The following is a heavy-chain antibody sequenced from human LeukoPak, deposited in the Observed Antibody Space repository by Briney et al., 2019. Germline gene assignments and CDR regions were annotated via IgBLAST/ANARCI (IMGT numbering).Heavy chain of an antibody. CDR3: AGVWPYDSSGPPFDY. J-gene: IGHJ4*02. D-gene: IGHD3-22*01. CDR2: IYRGVSI. Sequence: PGGSLRLSCAASGFTVSSNYMTWVRQAPGKGLEWVSVIYRGVSIYYADSVKGRFTISRDNSKNTLDLQMNSLRAEDTAVYFCAGVWPYDSSGPPFDYWGQGTLVTVSS. V-gene: IGHV3-66*01. CDR1: GFTVSSNY.